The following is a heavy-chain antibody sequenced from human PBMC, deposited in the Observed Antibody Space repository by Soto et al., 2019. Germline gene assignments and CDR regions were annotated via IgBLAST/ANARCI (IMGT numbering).Heavy chain of an antibody. CDR3: ARDRYYYDSSGYPDY. Sequence: QVQLVQSGAEVKKPGASVKVSCKASGYTFTSYAMHWVRQAPGQRLEWMGWINAGNGNTKYSQEFQGRVTITRDTSASTAYMELSSLRSEDTAVYYCARDRYYYDSSGYPDYWGQGTLVTVSS. CDR1: GYTFTSYA. CDR2: INAGNGNT. D-gene: IGHD3-22*01. V-gene: IGHV1-3*01. J-gene: IGHJ4*02.